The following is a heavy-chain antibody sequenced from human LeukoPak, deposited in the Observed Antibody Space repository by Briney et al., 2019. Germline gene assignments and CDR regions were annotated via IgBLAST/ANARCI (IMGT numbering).Heavy chain of an antibody. V-gene: IGHV3-23*01. J-gene: IGHJ4*02. CDR1: GFIFSGYA. CDR3: AKGSYRIQVLDY. D-gene: IGHD5-18*01. CDR2: IIGSDGIT. Sequence: GGSLRLSCAASGFIFSGYAMSWVRQAPGKGLEWVSAIIGSDGITYYADSVKGRFTISRDNSKNMLYLQMNSLRAEDTAVYYCAKGSYRIQVLDYWGQGTLVTVSS.